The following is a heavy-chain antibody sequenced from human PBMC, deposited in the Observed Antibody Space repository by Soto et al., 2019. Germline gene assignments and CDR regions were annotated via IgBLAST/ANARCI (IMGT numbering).Heavy chain of an antibody. CDR2: VGTANDNT. CDR3: ARELNSDSSDYSSFAS. J-gene: IGHJ4*01. V-gene: IGHV1-18*01. CDR1: GYTLTAYG. Sequence: QVQMVQSGPEVKMPGASVKVSCKTSGYTLTAYGLAWLRQAPGQRPEWMGCVGTANDNTNYAEKFQGRVTMTTDTSQATTYTELRRLRSDYTAVYYCARELNSDSSDYSSFASWGHGTLVTVSS. D-gene: IGHD3-22*01.